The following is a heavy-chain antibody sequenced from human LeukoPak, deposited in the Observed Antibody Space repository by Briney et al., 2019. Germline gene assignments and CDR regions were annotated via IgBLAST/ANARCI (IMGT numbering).Heavy chain of an antibody. D-gene: IGHD6-19*01. V-gene: IGHV4-34*01. CDR3: ASGGQWLVTWYFDY. Sequence: SETLSLTCAVYGGSFSGYYWSWIRQPPGKGLEWIGEINHSGSTNYNPSLKSRVTISVDTSKNQFSLKLSSVTAADTAVYYCASGGQWLVTWYFDYWGQGTLVTVSS. CDR1: GGSFSGYY. CDR2: INHSGST. J-gene: IGHJ4*02.